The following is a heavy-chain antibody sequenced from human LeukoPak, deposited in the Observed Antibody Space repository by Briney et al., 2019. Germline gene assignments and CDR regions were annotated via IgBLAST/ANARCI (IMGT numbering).Heavy chain of an antibody. CDR2: IYTSGST. Sequence: SQTLSLTCTVSGGSISSGSYYWSWIRQPAGKGLEWIGRIYTSGSTNYNPSLKSRVTISVDTSKNQFSLKLSSVTAADTAVYYCARPGVGRYSSGWYRDYWGQGTLVTVSS. CDR3: ARPGVGRYSSGWYRDY. CDR1: GGSISSGSYY. J-gene: IGHJ4*02. V-gene: IGHV4-61*02. D-gene: IGHD6-19*01.